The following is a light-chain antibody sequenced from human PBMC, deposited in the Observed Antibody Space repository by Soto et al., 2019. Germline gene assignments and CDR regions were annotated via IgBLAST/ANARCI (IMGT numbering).Light chain of an antibody. CDR1: QSVSSN. Sequence: EIVMTQSPATLSVSPGERATLSCRASQSVSSNLAWYQQKPGQAPTLLIYGASTRATGILGRFSGSGSGTELTLTISSLQSKDFAVYYCQQYHNWPPNTFGQGTRREIK. J-gene: IGKJ5*01. CDR2: GAS. V-gene: IGKV3-15*01. CDR3: QQYHNWPPNT.